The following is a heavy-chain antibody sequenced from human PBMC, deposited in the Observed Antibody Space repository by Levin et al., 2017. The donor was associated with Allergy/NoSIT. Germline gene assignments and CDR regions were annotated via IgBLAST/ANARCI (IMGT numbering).Heavy chain of an antibody. CDR3: ARDGPGGVYIAVAGTIPYDAFDI. D-gene: IGHD6-19*01. J-gene: IGHJ3*02. CDR1: GFTFSSYA. V-gene: IGHV3-30-3*01. Sequence: GGSLRLSCAASGFTFSSYAMHWVRQAPGKGLEWVAVISYDGSNKYYADSVKGRFTISRDNSKNTLYLQMNSLRAEDTAVYYCARDGPGGVYIAVAGTIPYDAFDIWGQGTMVTVSS. CDR2: ISYDGSNK.